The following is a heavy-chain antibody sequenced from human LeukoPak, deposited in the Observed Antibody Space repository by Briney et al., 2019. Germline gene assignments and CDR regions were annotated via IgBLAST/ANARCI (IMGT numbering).Heavy chain of an antibody. CDR2: INQDGSNK. J-gene: IGHJ5*02. D-gene: IGHD1-26*01. V-gene: IGHV3-7*01. Sequence: GGSLRLSCAASGFTFSSYWMSWVRQAPGKGLEWVANINQDGSNKQYVDSVKGRFTISGDNAKNSLYLQMNSLRAEDTAVYYCARFSRGTNSGSWGQGTLVTVSS. CDR1: GFTFSSYW. CDR3: ARFSRGTNSGS.